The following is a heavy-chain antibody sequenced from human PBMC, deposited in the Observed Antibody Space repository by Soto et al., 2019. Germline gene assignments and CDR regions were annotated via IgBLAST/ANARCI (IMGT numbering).Heavy chain of an antibody. CDR3: ARALRNHLLSDF. D-gene: IGHD4-17*01. CDR1: GYTFSDYD. CDR2: MNPDSANT. J-gene: IGHJ4*02. Sequence: QVQLVQSGAEVKQPGASVKVSGKTSGYTFSDYDITWVRQATGQGLEWMGWMNPDSANTGYAQKFQGRVTMTRDTSIDTAYMELNSLTSEDTAVYYCARALRNHLLSDFWGQGTQVTVSS. V-gene: IGHV1-8*01.